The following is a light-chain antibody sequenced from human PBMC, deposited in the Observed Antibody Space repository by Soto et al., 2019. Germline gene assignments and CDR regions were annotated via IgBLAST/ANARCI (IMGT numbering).Light chain of an antibody. CDR3: AAWDDRLNGPGV. J-gene: IGLJ3*02. Sequence: QSALTQPPSASATPGQRVTISCSVSSSNVGDTYVYWYQQLPGTAPKLLIYRNNQRPSGVPDRFSGSKSGTSASLAISGLRSEDEADYYCAAWDDRLNGPGVFGGGTKLTVL. V-gene: IGLV1-47*01. CDR2: RNN. CDR1: SSNVGDTY.